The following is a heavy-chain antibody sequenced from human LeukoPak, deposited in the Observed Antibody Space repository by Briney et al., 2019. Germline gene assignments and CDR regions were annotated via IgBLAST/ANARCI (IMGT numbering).Heavy chain of an antibody. Sequence: SETLSLTCAVYGGSFSGYYWSWIRQSPGKGLEWIGSIFLSGHTYYNPSLKSRVTMSVDTSNNQFSLRLSSMTAADTALYYCARQVATKGEWAFDIWGQGTMVTVYS. CDR2: IFLSGHT. CDR1: GGSFSGYY. V-gene: IGHV4-34*12. D-gene: IGHD5-12*01. CDR3: ARQVATKGEWAFDI. J-gene: IGHJ3*02.